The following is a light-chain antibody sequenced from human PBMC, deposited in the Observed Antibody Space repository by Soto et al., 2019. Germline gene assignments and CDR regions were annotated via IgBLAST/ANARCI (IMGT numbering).Light chain of an antibody. CDR1: QGIRYD. CDR3: LQDYNSPFT. V-gene: IGKV1-6*01. Sequence: AIQMTQSPSSLSASVGDRVTITCRASQGIRYDLGWYQQKPGKAPKLLIYAASSLQSGVPSRFSGSGSGTDFTLTISSLQPEDFATYYCLQDYNSPFTLGPGTKVDIQ. J-gene: IGKJ3*01. CDR2: AAS.